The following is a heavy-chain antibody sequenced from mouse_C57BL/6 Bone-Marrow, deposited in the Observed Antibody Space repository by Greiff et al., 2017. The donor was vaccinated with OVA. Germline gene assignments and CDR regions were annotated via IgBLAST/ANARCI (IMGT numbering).Heavy chain of an antibody. D-gene: IGHD4-1*01. CDR3: ARSLCGFELGPSFDY. Sequence: EVQLQQSGPELVKPGASVKIPCKASGYTFTDYNMDWVKQSHGKSLEWIGDINPNNGGTIYNQKFKGKATLTVDKSSSTAYMELRSLTSEDTAVYYCARSLCGFELGPSFDYWGQGTTLTVSS. J-gene: IGHJ2*01. V-gene: IGHV1-18*01. CDR1: GYTFTDYN. CDR2: INPNNGGT.